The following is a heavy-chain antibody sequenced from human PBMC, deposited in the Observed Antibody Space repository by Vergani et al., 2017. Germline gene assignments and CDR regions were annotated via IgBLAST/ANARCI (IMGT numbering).Heavy chain of an antibody. J-gene: IGHJ5*02. CDR1: GGSISSSSYY. CDR3: ARGDGDSYGKVAERRFDP. Sequence: QLQLQESGPGLVKPSETLSLTCTVSGGSISSSSYYWGWIRQPPGKGLEWIGSIYYSGSTYYNPSLKSRVTISVDKSKNQFSLKLSSVTAADTAVYYCARGDGDSYGKVAERRFDPWGQGTLVTVSS. D-gene: IGHD5-18*01. CDR2: IYYSGST. V-gene: IGHV4-39*07.